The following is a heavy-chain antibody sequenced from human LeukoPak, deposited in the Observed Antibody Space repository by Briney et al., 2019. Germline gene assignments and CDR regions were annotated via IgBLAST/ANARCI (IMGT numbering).Heavy chain of an antibody. Sequence: GGSLRLSCAASGFTFSTYEMNWVRQAPGKGLEWVSNISITGSIINYADSVKGRFTVSRDNAKDSLFLQMNRLRAEDTAVYYCAGVGVSYYSDYWGQGTLVTVSS. V-gene: IGHV3-48*03. J-gene: IGHJ4*02. CDR3: AGVGVSYYSDY. CDR2: ISITGSII. D-gene: IGHD3-22*01. CDR1: GFTFSTYE.